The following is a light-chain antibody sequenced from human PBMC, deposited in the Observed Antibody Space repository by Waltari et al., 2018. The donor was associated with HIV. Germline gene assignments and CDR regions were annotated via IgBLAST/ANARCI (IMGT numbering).Light chain of an antibody. V-gene: IGLV2-23*02. J-gene: IGLJ2*01. CDR2: EFS. CDR3: CSYAGSNTL. CDR1: SSDVGTYNL. Sequence: QSALTQPASVSGSPGQSLTISCTGTSSDVGTYNLVSWYQQHPGKATKLIICEFSKRPSGVSNRCSGSKSGNTASRTSSGLQAEDEADYYCCSYAGSNTLFGGGTKVTVL.